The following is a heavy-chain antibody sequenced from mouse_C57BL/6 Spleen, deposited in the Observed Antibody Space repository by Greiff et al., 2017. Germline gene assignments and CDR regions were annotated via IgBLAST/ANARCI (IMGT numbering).Heavy chain of an antibody. CDR1: GYSITSGYY. CDR2: ISYDGSN. D-gene: IGHD2-1*01. V-gene: IGHV3-6*01. CDR3: ASWGGNYPLD. J-gene: IGHJ3*01. Sequence: EVKVEESGPGLVKPSQSLSLTCSVTGYSITSGYYWNWIRQFPGNKLEWMGYISYDGSNNYNPSLKNRISITRYTSKNQFFLKLNSVTTEDTATYYCASWGGNYPLDWGQGTLVTVSA.